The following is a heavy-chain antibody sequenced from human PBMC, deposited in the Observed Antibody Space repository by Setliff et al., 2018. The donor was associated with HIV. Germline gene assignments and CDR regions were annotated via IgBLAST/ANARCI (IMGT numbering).Heavy chain of an antibody. Sequence: SETLSLTCTVSGGSISSYYWSWIRQPAGKGLEWIGHIYTSRSTNYNPSLKSRVTMSVDTSKNQFSLKLSSVTAADTAVYYCARDVPWGDYYYYMDVWGRGTTVTVSS. CDR1: GGSISSYY. CDR2: IYTSRST. CDR3: ARDVPWGDYYYYMDV. J-gene: IGHJ6*03. D-gene: IGHD3-16*01. V-gene: IGHV4-4*07.